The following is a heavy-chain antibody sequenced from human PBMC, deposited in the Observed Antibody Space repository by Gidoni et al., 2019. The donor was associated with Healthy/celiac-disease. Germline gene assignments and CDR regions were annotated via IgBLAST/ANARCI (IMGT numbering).Heavy chain of an antibody. V-gene: IGHV6-1*01. CDR2: TYYRSKGYN. D-gene: IGHD6-13*01. J-gene: IGHJ6*02. CDR3: ARDVGQQLVPIYYYYYGMDV. Sequence: QVQLQQSGPGLVKPSQTLSLTCAISGDSVSSNSAAWNWIRQSPSRGLEWLGRTYYRSKGYNDYAVSVKSRITINPDTSKNQFSLQLNSVTPEDTAVYYCARDVGQQLVPIYYYYYGMDVWGQGTTVTVSS. CDR1: GDSVSSNSAA.